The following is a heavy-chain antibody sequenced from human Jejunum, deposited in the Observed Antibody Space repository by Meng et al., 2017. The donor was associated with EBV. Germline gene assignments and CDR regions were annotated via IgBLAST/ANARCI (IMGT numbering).Heavy chain of an antibody. CDR3: ARGSSWNRGDY. V-gene: IGHV1-3*01. CDR1: GYTLTNYA. Sequence: QVHLVQSGAEVKKPGTSVKGSCKASGYTLTNYALHWVRQAPGQGLEWMGYISAGSGDTKNSQKFQGRVTFTRDTSASTVYMELSSLRSEDTAMYYCARGSSWNRGDYWGQGTLVTVFS. CDR2: ISAGSGDT. D-gene: IGHD6-13*01. J-gene: IGHJ4*02.